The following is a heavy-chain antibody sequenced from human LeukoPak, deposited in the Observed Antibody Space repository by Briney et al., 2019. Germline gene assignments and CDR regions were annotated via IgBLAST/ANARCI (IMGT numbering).Heavy chain of an antibody. CDR1: GGSISSSSYY. V-gene: IGHV4-39*01. CDR2: IYYSGST. Sequence: SQTLSLTCTVSGGSISSSSYYWGWIRQPPGKGLEWIGSIYYSGSTYYNPSLKSRVTISVDTSKNQFSLKLSSVTAADTAVYYCARRVYDFWSGYPFDYWGQGTLVTVSS. D-gene: IGHD3-3*01. CDR3: ARRVYDFWSGYPFDY. J-gene: IGHJ4*02.